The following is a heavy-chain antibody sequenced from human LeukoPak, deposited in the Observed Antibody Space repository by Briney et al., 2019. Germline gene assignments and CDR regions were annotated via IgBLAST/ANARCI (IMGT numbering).Heavy chain of an antibody. J-gene: IGHJ4*02. Sequence: GGSLRLSCAASGFTFSRYWMHWVRQAPGKGLVWVSRINSDGSFTTYADSVEGRFTISRDNAKNTLYLQTNSLRADHTAMYYCARDPNYDSSGYPFDYWGQGTLVTVSS. CDR1: GFTFSRYW. D-gene: IGHD3-22*01. CDR3: ARDPNYDSSGYPFDY. V-gene: IGHV3-74*01. CDR2: INSDGSFT.